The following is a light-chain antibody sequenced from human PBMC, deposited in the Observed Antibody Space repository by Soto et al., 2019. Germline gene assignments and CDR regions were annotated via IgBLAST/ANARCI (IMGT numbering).Light chain of an antibody. CDR1: SSNIGAGYD. CDR3: QSYDSSLSAFYV. V-gene: IGLV1-40*01. CDR2: GNS. Sequence: QLVLTQPPSVSGAPRQRVTISCTGSSSNIGAGYDVHWYQQLPGTAPKLLIYGNSNRPSGVPDRFSGSKSGTSASLAITGLQAEDEADYYCQSYDSSLSAFYVFGTGTKLTVL. J-gene: IGLJ1*01.